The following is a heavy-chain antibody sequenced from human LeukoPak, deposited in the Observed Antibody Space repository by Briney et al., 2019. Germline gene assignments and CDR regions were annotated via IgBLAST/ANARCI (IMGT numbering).Heavy chain of an antibody. J-gene: IGHJ4*02. CDR3: ARELSGGGIVVVTALDY. CDR1: GFTFSSYA. Sequence: GGSLRLSCAASGFTFSSYAMHWVRQAPGKGLEWVAVISYDGSNKYYADSVKGRFTISRDNSKNTLYLQMNSLRAEDTAVYYCARELSGGGIVVVTALDYWGQGTLVTVSS. CDR2: ISYDGSNK. D-gene: IGHD3-22*01. V-gene: IGHV3-30-3*01.